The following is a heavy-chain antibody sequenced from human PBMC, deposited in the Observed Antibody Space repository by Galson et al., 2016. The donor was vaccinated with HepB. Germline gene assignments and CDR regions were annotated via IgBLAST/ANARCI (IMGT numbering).Heavy chain of an antibody. D-gene: IGHD4-17*01. J-gene: IGHJ4*02. CDR2: ILQDGSEK. V-gene: IGHV3-7*01. CDR1: GFTFSPYA. CDR3: ARDYGDYFTDY. Sequence: SLRLSCAASGFTFSPYAMSWVRQAPGKGLEWVAYILQDGSEKYYVDSVRGRFTISRDNARNSLYLQMNSLRAEDTAVYYCARDYGDYFTDYWGQGTLVTVSS.